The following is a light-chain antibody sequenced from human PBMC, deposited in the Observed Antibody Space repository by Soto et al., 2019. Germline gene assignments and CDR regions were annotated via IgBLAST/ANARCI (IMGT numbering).Light chain of an antibody. CDR3: GTWDSSLSARV. Sequence: QSALTQPPSVSAAPGQKVTISCSGSSSNIGNNYVSWYQQLPGTAPKLLIYDNNKQPSGIPDRFSGSKSGTSATLGITGLQNGDEADYYCGTWDSSLSARVFGGGTKLTVL. CDR2: DNN. CDR1: SSNIGNNY. J-gene: IGLJ3*02. V-gene: IGLV1-51*01.